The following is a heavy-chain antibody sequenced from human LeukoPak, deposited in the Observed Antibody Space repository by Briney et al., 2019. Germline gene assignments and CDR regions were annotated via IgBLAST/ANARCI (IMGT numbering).Heavy chain of an antibody. J-gene: IGHJ4*02. CDR3: ARDYYDSSGYYYAL. CDR2: IYTSGGT. CDR1: GGSISSYY. V-gene: IGHV4-4*07. Sequence: SETLSLTCTVSGGSISSYYWSWIRQPAGKGLEWIGRIYTSGGTNYNPSLKSRVTMSIDTSKNQFSLKLSSVTAADTAVYYCARDYYDSSGYYYALWGQGTLVTAS. D-gene: IGHD3-22*01.